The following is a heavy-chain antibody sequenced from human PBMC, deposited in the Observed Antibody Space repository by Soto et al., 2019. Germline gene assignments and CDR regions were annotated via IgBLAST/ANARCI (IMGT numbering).Heavy chain of an antibody. CDR1: GGSISGSRYY. J-gene: IGHJ4*02. D-gene: IGHD6-6*01. Sequence: SETLSLTCTVSGGSISGSRYYWGWIRQAPGKGLEWIGSVYYSGSTYYNLSLKSRVTMSVDTSKNQFFLKLSPVTAADTAVYYCARPAMVEQLVTLYGYWGQGTPVTVSS. CDR2: VYYSGST. V-gene: IGHV4-39*01. CDR3: ARPAMVEQLVTLYGY.